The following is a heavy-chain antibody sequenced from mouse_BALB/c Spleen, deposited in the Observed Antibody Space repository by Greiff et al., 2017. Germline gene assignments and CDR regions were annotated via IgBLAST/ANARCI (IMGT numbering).Heavy chain of an antibody. V-gene: IGHV1S137*01. Sequence: QVQLQQSGAELVRPGVSVKISCKGSGYTFTDYAMHWVKQSHAKSLEWIGVISTYYGDASYNQKFKGKATMTVDKSYSTAYMELARLTSEDSAIYYCARDYGSSYDGYFDVWGAGTTVTVSS. CDR1: GYTFTDYA. CDR3: ARDYGSSYDGYFDV. J-gene: IGHJ1*01. D-gene: IGHD1-1*01. CDR2: ISTYYGDA.